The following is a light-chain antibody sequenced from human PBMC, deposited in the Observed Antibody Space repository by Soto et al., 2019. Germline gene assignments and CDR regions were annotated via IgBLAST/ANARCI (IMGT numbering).Light chain of an antibody. Sequence: DIQMTQSPSTLSASVGDRVTITCRASQSISSWLAWYQQKPGKAPKLLIYKASSLESGVPSRFSGSGSGTEFTLTISSLQPDDLATYYCQQYKSYPWTFGKGTNVEIK. CDR3: QQYKSYPWT. CDR2: KAS. CDR1: QSISSW. V-gene: IGKV1-5*03. J-gene: IGKJ1*01.